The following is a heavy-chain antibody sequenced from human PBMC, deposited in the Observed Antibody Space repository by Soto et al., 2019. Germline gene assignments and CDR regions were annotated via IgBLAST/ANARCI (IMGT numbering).Heavy chain of an antibody. J-gene: IGHJ4*02. CDR1: GGTVETYA. V-gene: IGHV1-69*06. CDR3: ARDPQGDNYFGSGSYFDF. D-gene: IGHD3-10*01. CDR2: IIPMFDSA. Sequence: QVQLVQSGAEVKKPGSSVKVSCKASGGTVETYAISWVRQAPGQGLEWVGGIIPMFDSASHAQKFQGRVTITADTSTNVVYMEMSSLRSDDTAIYFCARDPQGDNYFGSGSYFDFWGQGTLVTVSS.